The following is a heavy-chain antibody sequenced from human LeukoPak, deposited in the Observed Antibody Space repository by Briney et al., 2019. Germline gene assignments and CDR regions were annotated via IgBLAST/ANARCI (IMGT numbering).Heavy chain of an antibody. CDR2: IRYDGSNK. D-gene: IGHD2-2*01. J-gene: IGHJ4*02. CDR1: GFTFSSYG. CDR3: AKDRSKVVPAAMDYFDS. V-gene: IGHV3-30*02. Sequence: GGSLRLSCAASGFTFSSYGMHWVRQAPGKGLEWVAFIRYDGSNKYYADSVKGRFTISRDNSKNTLYLQMNSLRAEDTAVYYCAKDRSKVVPAAMDYFDSWGQGTLVTVSS.